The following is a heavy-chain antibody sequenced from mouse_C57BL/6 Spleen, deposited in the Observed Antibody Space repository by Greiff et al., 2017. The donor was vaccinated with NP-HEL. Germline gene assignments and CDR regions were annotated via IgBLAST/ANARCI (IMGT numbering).Heavy chain of an antibody. J-gene: IGHJ2*01. CDR2: IYPGDGDT. CDR3: ARSPITTVVATDFDY. D-gene: IGHD1-1*01. CDR1: GYAFSSYW. Sequence: QVQLQQSGAELVKPGASVKISCKASGYAFSSYWMNWVKQRPGKGLEWIGQIYPGDGDTNYNGKFKGKATLTADKSSSTAYMQLSSLTSEDSAVYYCARSPITTVVATDFDYWGQGTTLTVSS. V-gene: IGHV1-80*01.